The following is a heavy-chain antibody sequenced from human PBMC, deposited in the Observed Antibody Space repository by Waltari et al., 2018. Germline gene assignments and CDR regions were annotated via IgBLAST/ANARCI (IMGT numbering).Heavy chain of an antibody. J-gene: IGHJ4*02. CDR1: GFTFSSYA. Sequence: EVQLLESGGGLVQPGGSLRLSCAASGFTFSSYAMSWVRQAPGKGLEWVSAISGSGGITYYADSVKGQFTISRDNSKNTLYLQMNSLRAEDTAVYYCAKDSGLGDSSGYYYPVSCCFDYWGQGTLVTVSS. D-gene: IGHD3-22*01. V-gene: IGHV3-23*01. CDR2: ISGSGGIT. CDR3: AKDSGLGDSSGYYYPVSCCFDY.